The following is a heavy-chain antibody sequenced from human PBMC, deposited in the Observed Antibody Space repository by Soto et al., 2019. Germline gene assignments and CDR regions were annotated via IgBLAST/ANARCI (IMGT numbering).Heavy chain of an antibody. D-gene: IGHD3-22*01. CDR3: AREVPAYYYDSSGPRRAFDI. V-gene: IGHV4-59*01. J-gene: IGHJ3*02. Sequence: SETLSLTCTVSGGSISSYYWSWIRQPPGKGLEWIGYIYYSGSTNYNPSLKSRVTISVDTSKNQFSLKLSSVTAADTAVYYCAREVPAYYYDSSGPRRAFDIWGQGTMVT. CDR2: IYYSGST. CDR1: GGSISSYY.